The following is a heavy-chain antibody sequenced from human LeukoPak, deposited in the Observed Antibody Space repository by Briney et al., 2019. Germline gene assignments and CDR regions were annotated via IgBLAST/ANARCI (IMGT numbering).Heavy chain of an antibody. D-gene: IGHD1-26*01. CDR3: ARDLGVGASFDY. V-gene: IGHV1-2*02. CDR1: GYTFTGYY. Sequence: ASVKVSCKASGYTFTGYYIHWVRQAPGQGLEWMGWINPNSGGTNYAQKFQGRVTMTRDTSISTAYMELSRLRSDDTAVYYCARDLGVGASFDYWGQGTLVTVSS. J-gene: IGHJ4*02. CDR2: INPNSGGT.